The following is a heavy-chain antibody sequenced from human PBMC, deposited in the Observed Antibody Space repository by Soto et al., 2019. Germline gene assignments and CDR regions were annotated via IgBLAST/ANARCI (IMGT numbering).Heavy chain of an antibody. Sequence: ASVKVSCKASGYTFTSYDINWVRQATGQGLEWMGWMNPNSGNTGYAQKFQGRVTMTRNTSISTAYMKLSSLRSEDTAVYYCARGRGDYDILTGYYPIYYYYYYMDVWGKGTTVTVSS. J-gene: IGHJ6*03. CDR1: GYTFTSYD. CDR2: MNPNSGNT. D-gene: IGHD3-9*01. CDR3: ARGRGDYDILTGYYPIYYYYYYMDV. V-gene: IGHV1-8*01.